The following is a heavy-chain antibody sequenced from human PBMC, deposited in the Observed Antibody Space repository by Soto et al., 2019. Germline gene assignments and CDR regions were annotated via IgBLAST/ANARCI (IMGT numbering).Heavy chain of an antibody. CDR2: IIVSGVST. CDR3: AITHERGYYGSGGTYGMDV. J-gene: IGHJ6*02. CDR1: GFAFTSYA. Sequence: GGSLRLSCAASGFAFTSYAMSWVRKAPGKGLEWVSAIIVSGVSTYSADSVKGRFTISRDNSKNTLYLQRNSLRAEDTAVYYGAITHERGYYGSGGTYGMDVWGQGTTVTVSS. V-gene: IGHV3-23*01. D-gene: IGHD3-10*01.